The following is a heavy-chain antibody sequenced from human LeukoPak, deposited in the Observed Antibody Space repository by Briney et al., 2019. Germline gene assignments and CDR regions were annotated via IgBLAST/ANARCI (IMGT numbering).Heavy chain of an antibody. V-gene: IGHV3-11*04. CDR3: AKPLYSSSWFFDY. Sequence: PGGSLRLSCAASGFTFSDYYMSWVRQAPGKGLEWVSYISSSGSTRYYADSVKGRFTISRDNAKNSLYLQMNSLRAEDTAVYYCAKPLYSSSWFFDYWGQGTLVTVSS. CDR2: ISSSGSTR. D-gene: IGHD6-13*01. J-gene: IGHJ4*02. CDR1: GFTFSDYY.